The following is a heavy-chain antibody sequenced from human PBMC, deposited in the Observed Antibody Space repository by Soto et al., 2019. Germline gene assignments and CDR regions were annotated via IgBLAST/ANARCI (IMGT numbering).Heavy chain of an antibody. V-gene: IGHV3-48*01. J-gene: IGHJ4*02. CDR3: VLYGSGSYYNELDY. CDR2: ISSSSSTI. Sequence: GGSLRLSCAASGFTFSSYSMNWVRQAPGKGLEWVSYISSSSSTIYYADSVKGRFTISRDNAKNSLYLQMNSLRAEDTAVYYCVLYGSGSYYNELDYWGQGTLVTVSS. D-gene: IGHD3-10*01. CDR1: GFTFSSYS.